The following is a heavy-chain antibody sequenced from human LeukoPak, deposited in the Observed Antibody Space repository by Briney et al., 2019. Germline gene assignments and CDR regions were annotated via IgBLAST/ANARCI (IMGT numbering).Heavy chain of an antibody. CDR3: AKDTAAAVPGAFDI. CDR1: GFTFSSYG. J-gene: IGHJ3*02. D-gene: IGHD6-13*01. Sequence: PGGSLRLSCAASGFTFSSYGMHWVRQAPGKGLEWVAFIRYDGSNKYYADSVKGRFTISRDNSKNTLYLQMNSLRAEDTAVYYCAKDTAAAVPGAFDIWGQGTMVTVSS. V-gene: IGHV3-30*02. CDR2: IRYDGSNK.